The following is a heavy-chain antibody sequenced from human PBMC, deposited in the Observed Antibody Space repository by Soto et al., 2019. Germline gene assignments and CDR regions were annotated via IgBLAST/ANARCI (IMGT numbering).Heavy chain of an antibody. J-gene: IGHJ4*02. CDR1: GYTFTSYY. CDR2: INPSGST. Sequence: ASVKVSCKASGYTFTSYYLHWVRQAPGQGLEWMGIINPSGSTSYAQKFRGRVTMTRDTSTSTVYMELSSLRSEDTAVYYCARTYYDILTGYYNPFDYWGQGTLVTVSS. V-gene: IGHV1-46*03. CDR3: ARTYYDILTGYYNPFDY. D-gene: IGHD3-9*01.